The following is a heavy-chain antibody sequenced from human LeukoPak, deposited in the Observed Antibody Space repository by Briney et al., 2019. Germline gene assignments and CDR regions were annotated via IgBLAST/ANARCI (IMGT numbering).Heavy chain of an antibody. V-gene: IGHV3-23*01. Sequence: GGSLRLSCAASGFTFSTYDMQWVRQAPGKGLEWVSGINRSGRTYGTDSVKGRFTISRDNSKNTLYLQMNSLRAEDTAVYYCAKGGYFAFETWGQGTMVAVSS. J-gene: IGHJ3*02. D-gene: IGHD2-2*03. CDR1: GFTFSTYD. CDR3: AKGGYFAFET. CDR2: INRSGRT.